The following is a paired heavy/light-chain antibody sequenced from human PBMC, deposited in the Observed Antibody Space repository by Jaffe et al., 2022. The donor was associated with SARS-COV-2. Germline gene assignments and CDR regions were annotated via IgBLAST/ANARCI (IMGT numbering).Light chain of an antibody. J-gene: IGKJ1*01. CDR3: HQYNSYPRT. CDR2: AAS. V-gene: IGKV1-16*01. CDR1: QGISNY. Sequence: DIQMTQSPSSLSASVGDRVTITCRASQGISNYLAWFQQKPGKAPKSLIYAASSLQSGVPSRFSGSGSGTDFTLTISSLQPEDFATYYCHQYNSYPRTFGQGTKVEIK.
Heavy chain of an antibody. Sequence: EVQLLESGGGLVQPGGSLRLSCAASGFTFNNYAMTWVRQAPGKGLEWVSSISVSGDLTYYAASVKGRFTISRDNSRDTLYLQMNSLRAEDTAVYYCADHYGSGGYYNVRSPLGMDVWGQGATVTVSS. CDR3: ADHYGSGGYYNVRSPLGMDV. D-gene: IGHD3-10*01. V-gene: IGHV3-23*01. J-gene: IGHJ6*02. CDR1: GFTFNNYA. CDR2: ISVSGDLT.